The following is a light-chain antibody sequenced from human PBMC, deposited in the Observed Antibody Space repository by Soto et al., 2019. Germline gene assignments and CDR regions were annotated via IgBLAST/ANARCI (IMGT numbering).Light chain of an antibody. V-gene: IGKV3-15*01. CDR2: GAS. CDR1: QSVSSN. J-gene: IGKJ1*01. Sequence: EIVMTQSPAPPFLSPGGKATLSCRASQSVSSNLAWYQQKPGQAPRLLIYGASTRATGIPARFSGSGSGTEFTLTISSLQSEDFAVYYCQQYNNWLWTFGQGTKVDIK. CDR3: QQYNNWLWT.